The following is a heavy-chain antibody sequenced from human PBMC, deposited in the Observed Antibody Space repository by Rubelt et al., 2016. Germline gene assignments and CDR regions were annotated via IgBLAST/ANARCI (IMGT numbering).Heavy chain of an antibody. CDR1: GFTFSNYP. CDR3: ARVRDSSGYYADWYFDL. V-gene: IGHV3-74*01. D-gene: IGHD3-22*01. J-gene: IGHJ2*01. CDR2: INTDGSST. Sequence: GGGLVQPGGSLRLSCAASGFTFSNYPMHWVRQAPGKGPVWVSRINTDGSSTNYADSVKGRFTISRDNAKKTLCLKMNSLRAEDTAVSYCARVRDSSGYYADWYFDLWGRGTLVTVSS.